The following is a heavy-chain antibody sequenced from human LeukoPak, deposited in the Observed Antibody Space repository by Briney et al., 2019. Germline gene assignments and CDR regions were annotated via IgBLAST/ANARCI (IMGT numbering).Heavy chain of an antibody. Sequence: GGSLRLSCAASGFTFSTYAMSWVRQAPGKGLEWVSVIGDSGRNTYYAESVKGRFTISRDNSKNTLYLQMNSLRAEDTAVYYCAKRTGTTGGAFDYWGQGTLVTVSS. J-gene: IGHJ4*02. D-gene: IGHD1-14*01. CDR2: IGDSGRNT. V-gene: IGHV3-23*01. CDR1: GFTFSTYA. CDR3: AKRTGTTGGAFDY.